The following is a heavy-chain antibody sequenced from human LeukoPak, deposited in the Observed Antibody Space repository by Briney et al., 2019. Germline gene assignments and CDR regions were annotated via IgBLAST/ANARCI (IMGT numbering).Heavy chain of an antibody. CDR1: EFTFSSYD. CDR3: AKDRWIPFDY. D-gene: IGHD2-2*03. CDR2: ISYNESNT. J-gene: IGHJ4*02. Sequence: GGSLRLSCAASEFTFSSYDMHWVRQAPGKGLEWVALISYNESNTYYADSVRGRFTISRDNSKNTLYLQMNTLRVEDTAVYYCAKDRWIPFDYWGQGTLVTVSS. V-gene: IGHV3-30*18.